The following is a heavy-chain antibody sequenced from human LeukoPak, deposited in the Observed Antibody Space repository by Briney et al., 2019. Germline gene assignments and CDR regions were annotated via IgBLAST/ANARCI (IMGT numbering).Heavy chain of an antibody. D-gene: IGHD6-6*01. V-gene: IGHV3-30*19. CDR3: ARSIEYSSSSVDY. Sequence: GGSLRLSCAASGFTFNSYGMHWVRQAPGKGLEWMAVVWYDGSNKYYADSVKGRLTISRDNSKNTLYLQMNSLRAEDTAVYYCARSIEYSSSSVDYWGQGTLVTVSS. J-gene: IGHJ4*02. CDR2: VWYDGSNK. CDR1: GFTFNSYG.